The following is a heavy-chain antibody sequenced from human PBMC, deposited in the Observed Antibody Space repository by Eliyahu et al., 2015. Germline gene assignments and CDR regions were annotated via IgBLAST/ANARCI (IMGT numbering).Heavy chain of an antibody. CDR1: GFTVSNNN. D-gene: IGHD3-22*01. CDR2: IYSGGST. CDR3: ARGLYDSGAYWNGMDV. V-gene: IGHV3-53*01. J-gene: IGHJ6*02. Sequence: EVQLVESGGGLIQPGGSLRLSCAASGFTVSNNNMSWVRQAPVKGLEWVSVIYSGGSTYFADSVKGRFTISRDNSKNTLYLQMNSLRAEDTAVYYCARGLYDSGAYWNGMDVWGQGTTVTVSS.